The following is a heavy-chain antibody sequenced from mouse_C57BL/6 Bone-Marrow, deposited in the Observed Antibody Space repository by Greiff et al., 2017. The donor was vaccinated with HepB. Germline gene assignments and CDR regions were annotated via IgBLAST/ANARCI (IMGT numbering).Heavy chain of an antibody. Sequence: QVQLKQSGAELARPGASVKLSCKASGYTFTSYGISWVKQRTGQGLEWIGEIYPRSGNTYYNEKFKGKATLTADKSSSTAYMELRSLTSEDSAVYFCARSGANWGYYYAMDYWGQGTSVTVSS. CDR2: IYPRSGNT. CDR1: GYTFTSYG. J-gene: IGHJ4*01. V-gene: IGHV1-81*01. D-gene: IGHD4-1*01. CDR3: ARSGANWGYYYAMDY.